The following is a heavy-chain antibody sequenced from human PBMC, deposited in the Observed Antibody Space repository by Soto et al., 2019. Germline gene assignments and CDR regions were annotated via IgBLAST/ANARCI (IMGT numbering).Heavy chain of an antibody. CDR3: ARDQEDIVLMVYARPSRAGYYYGMDV. V-gene: IGHV3-33*01. CDR1: GFTFSSYG. CDR2: IWYDGSNK. Sequence: GGSLRLSCAASGFTFSSYGMHWVRQAPGKGLEWVAVIWYDGSNKYYADSVKGRFTISRDNSKNTLYLQMNSLRAEDTAVYYCARDQEDIVLMVYARPSRAGYYYGMDVWGQGTTVTVSS. J-gene: IGHJ6*02. D-gene: IGHD2-8*01.